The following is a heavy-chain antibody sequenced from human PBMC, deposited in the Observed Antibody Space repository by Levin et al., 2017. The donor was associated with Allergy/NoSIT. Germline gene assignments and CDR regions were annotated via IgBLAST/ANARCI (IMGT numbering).Heavy chain of an antibody. D-gene: IGHD3-3*01. V-gene: IGHV3-9*01. CDR3: AKDIYITIFGVVIDAFDI. CDR1: GFTFDDYA. CDR2: ISWNSGSI. J-gene: IGHJ3*02. Sequence: GGSLRLSCAASGFTFDDYAMHWVRQAPGKGLEWVSGISWNSGSIGYADSVKGRFTISRDNAKNSLYLQMNSLRAEDTALYYCAKDIYITIFGVVIDAFDIWGQGTMVTVSS.